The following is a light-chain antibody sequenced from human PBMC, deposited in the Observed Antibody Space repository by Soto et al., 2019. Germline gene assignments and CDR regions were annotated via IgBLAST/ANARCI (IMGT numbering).Light chain of an antibody. V-gene: IGKV3-15*01. Sequence: EIVMFQSPATLSVSPGESVTLSCRASQLFSSNLAWYQHKPGQAPRLLIYGVSTRDTGVPDRFSGSASGTEFTLTISSLQSEDFAVYYCQQYNNWPRTFGQGTRLETK. J-gene: IGKJ5*01. CDR1: QLFSSN. CDR2: GVS. CDR3: QQYNNWPRT.